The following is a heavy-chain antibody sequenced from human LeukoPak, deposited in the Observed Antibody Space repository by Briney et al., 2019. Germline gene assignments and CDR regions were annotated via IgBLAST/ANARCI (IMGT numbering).Heavy chain of an antibody. D-gene: IGHD2-21*01. CDR2: INSDGSSI. CDR1: GFTFSSYW. CDR3: ARAVSYSFDWLDP. V-gene: IGHV3-74*01. Sequence: PGESLKISCAASGFTFSSYWMHWVRQAPGKGLVWVSRINSDGSSISYADSVKGRFTISRDNAKNTLYLQMNSLRAEDTAVYYCARAVSYSFDWLDPWGQGTLVTVSS. J-gene: IGHJ5*02.